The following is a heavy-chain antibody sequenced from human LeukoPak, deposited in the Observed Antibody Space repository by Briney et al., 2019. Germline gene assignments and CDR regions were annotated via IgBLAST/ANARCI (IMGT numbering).Heavy chain of an antibody. D-gene: IGHD3-3*01. CDR2: IRSKAYGGTT. CDR3: TRVGGLRFLEWLYDY. J-gene: IGHJ4*02. V-gene: IGHV3-49*04. Sequence: GGSLRLSCTASGFTFGDYAMSWVRQAPGKGLEWVGFIRSKAYGGTTEYAASVKGRFTISRDDSKSIAYLQMNSLKTEDTAVYYCTRVGGLRFLEWLYDYWGQGPLVTVSS. CDR1: GFTFGDYA.